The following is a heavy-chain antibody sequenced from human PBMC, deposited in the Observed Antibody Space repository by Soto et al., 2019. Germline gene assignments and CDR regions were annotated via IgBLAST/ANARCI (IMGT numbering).Heavy chain of an antibody. D-gene: IGHD6-19*01. CDR2: INPNSGGT. V-gene: IGHV1-2*04. CDR1: GYTFTGYY. CDR3: ARATVAGSYYYGMDV. J-gene: IGHJ6*02. Sequence: QVQLVQSGAEVKKPGASVKVSCKASGYTFTGYYMHWVRQAPGQGLEWMGWINPNSGGTNYAQKFQGWVTMTRDTSSSTAYMELSRLRSDDTAVYYCARATVAGSYYYGMDVWGQGTTVTVSS.